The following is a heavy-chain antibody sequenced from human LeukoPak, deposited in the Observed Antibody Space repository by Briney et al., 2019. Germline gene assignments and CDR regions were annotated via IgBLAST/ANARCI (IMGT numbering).Heavy chain of an antibody. D-gene: IGHD3-22*01. V-gene: IGHV3-23*01. J-gene: IGHJ4*02. CDR1: GFTFSRYV. CDR3: ADTMTPVGY. Sequence: GGSLRLSCVASGFTFSRYVMRWVRQAPGKGLEWVSAISGSGGSTYYADSVKGRFTISRDNSKNTLYLQMNSLRAEDTAVYYCADTMTPVGYWGQGTLVTVSS. CDR2: ISGSGGST.